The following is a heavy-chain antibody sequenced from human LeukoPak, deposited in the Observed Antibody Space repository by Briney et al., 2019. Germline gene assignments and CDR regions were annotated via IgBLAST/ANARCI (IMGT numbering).Heavy chain of an antibody. V-gene: IGHV3-23*01. D-gene: IGHD2-15*01. CDR3: AKCSGGNNNQNY. CDR1: GFTFSSYA. J-gene: IGHJ4*02. CDR2: ISGSGGST. Sequence: PGGSLRLSRAASGFTFSSYAMSWVRQAPGKGLEWVSAISGSGGSTYYADSVKGRFTISRDNSKNTLYLQMNSLRAEDTAVYYCAKCSGGNNNQNYWGQGTLVTVSS.